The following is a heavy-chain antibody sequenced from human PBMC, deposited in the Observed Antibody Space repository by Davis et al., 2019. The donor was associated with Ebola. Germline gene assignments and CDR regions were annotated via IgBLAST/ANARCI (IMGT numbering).Heavy chain of an antibody. V-gene: IGHV3-23*01. D-gene: IGHD2-2*01. CDR1: GFTFSSYA. J-gene: IGHJ4*02. CDR3: ANIPTGPYCSSTSCYVD. Sequence: PGGSLRLSCAASGFTFSSYAMSWVRQAPGKGLEWVSGISGSGSSKTYYADSVKGRFTISRDNSKNTLYLQMNSLRAEDTAVYYCANIPTGPYCSSTSCYVDWGQGTLVTVSS. CDR2: ISGSGSSKT.